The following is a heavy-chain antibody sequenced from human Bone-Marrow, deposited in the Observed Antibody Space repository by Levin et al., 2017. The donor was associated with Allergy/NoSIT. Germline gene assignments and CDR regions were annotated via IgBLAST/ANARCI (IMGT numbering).Heavy chain of an antibody. D-gene: IGHD1-7*01. CDR3: ARGGTGTAQYYYGMDV. CDR1: GYTFTGYY. V-gene: IGHV1-2*02. CDR2: INPNSGGT. Sequence: ASVKVSCKASGYTFTGYYMHWVRQAPGQGLEWMGWINPNSGGTNYAQKFQGRVTMTRDTSISTAYMELSRLRSDDTAVYYCARGGTGTAQYYYGMDVWGQGTTVTVSS. J-gene: IGHJ6*02.